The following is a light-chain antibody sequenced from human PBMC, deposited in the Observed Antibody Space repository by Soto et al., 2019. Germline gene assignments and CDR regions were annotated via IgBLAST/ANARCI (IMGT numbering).Light chain of an antibody. Sequence: EIVLTQSPGTLSLSPGERATLSCRASQSVSSSYLAWYQQKPGQAPRLLIYDASSRATGIPDRFSGSGSGTDFPLTISRLEPEDFAVYYCQQYGSSLYTFGQGTKLEIK. J-gene: IGKJ2*01. CDR2: DAS. CDR1: QSVSSSY. V-gene: IGKV3-20*01. CDR3: QQYGSSLYT.